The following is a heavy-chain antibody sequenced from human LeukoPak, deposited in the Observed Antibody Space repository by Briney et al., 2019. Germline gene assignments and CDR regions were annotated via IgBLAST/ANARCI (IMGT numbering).Heavy chain of an antibody. CDR2: ITSSSSYT. CDR3: ARVWGQLVDF. J-gene: IGHJ4*02. D-gene: IGHD6-13*01. CDR1: GFTFSSYT. Sequence: GGSLRLSCAASGFTFSSYTMNWVRQAPGKGLEWVSSITSSSSYTYYADSVKGRFTISRDNVKNSLYLQMNSLRAEDTAVYYCARVWGQLVDFWGQGTLLTVSS. V-gene: IGHV3-21*01.